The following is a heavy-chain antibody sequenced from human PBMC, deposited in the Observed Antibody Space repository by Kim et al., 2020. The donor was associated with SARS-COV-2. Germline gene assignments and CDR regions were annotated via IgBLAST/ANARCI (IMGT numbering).Heavy chain of an antibody. J-gene: IGHJ4*02. D-gene: IGHD3-3*01. CDR3: TRTISAAY. V-gene: IGHV3-49*02. Sequence: YGETTEYAESVKGRFTISRDDSKSIAYLQMNSLKTEDTAVYYCTRTISAAYWGQGTLVTVSS. CDR2: YGETT.